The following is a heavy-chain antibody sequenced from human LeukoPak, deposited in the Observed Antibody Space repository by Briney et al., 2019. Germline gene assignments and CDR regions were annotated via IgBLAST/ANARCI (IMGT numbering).Heavy chain of an antibody. J-gene: IGHJ6*02. CDR3: ARGRSNYYGMDV. CDR2: IYYNGNT. CDR1: DGSINSYY. Sequence: SETLSLTCPVSDGSINSYYWNWIRRPPGKGLEWIGYIYYNGNTNYGPSLKSRVTMSVDTSKNLFSLKVSSVTAADTAVYYCARGRSNYYGMDVWGQGTTVTVSS. D-gene: IGHD1-26*01. V-gene: IGHV4-59*01.